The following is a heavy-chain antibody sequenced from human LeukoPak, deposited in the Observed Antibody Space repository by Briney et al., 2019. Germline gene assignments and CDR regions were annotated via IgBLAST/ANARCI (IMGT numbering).Heavy chain of an antibody. CDR1: GYTFTSYD. J-gene: IGHJ4*02. V-gene: IGHV1-8*01. Sequence: ASVKVSCKASGYTFTSYDINWVRQATVQGLEWMGWMNPNSGNTGYAQKFQGRVTMTRNTSISTAYMELSSLRSEDTAVYYCAKDRGLYGGYDWDYWGQGTLVTVSS. D-gene: IGHD5-12*01. CDR3: AKDRGLYGGYDWDY. CDR2: MNPNSGNT.